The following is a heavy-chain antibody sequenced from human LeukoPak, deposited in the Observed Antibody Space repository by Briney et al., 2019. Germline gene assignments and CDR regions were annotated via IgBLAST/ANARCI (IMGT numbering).Heavy chain of an antibody. D-gene: IGHD2-2*01. CDR1: GFTFSSYG. CDR2: IRYDGSNK. V-gene: IGHV3-30*02. J-gene: IGHJ3*02. CDR3: AKIFVGVVPAATGAFDI. Sequence: GGSLRLSCAASGFTFSSYGMHWVRQAPGKGLEWAAFIRYDGSNKYYADSVKGRSTISRDNSKNTLYLQMNSLRAEDTAVYYCAKIFVGVVPAATGAFDIWGQGTMVTVSS.